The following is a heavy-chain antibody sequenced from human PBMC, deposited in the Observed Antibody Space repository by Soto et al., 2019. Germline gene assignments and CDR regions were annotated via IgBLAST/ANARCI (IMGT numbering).Heavy chain of an antibody. Sequence: PGGSLRLSCAASGLSVSSNDMSWVRQAPGKGLECVSIIYSADNTFYVDSVKGRFIISRDNSKNTVYLQMNSLRADDTAVYYCAGGSLYWGQGTLVTVSS. V-gene: IGHV3-66*01. CDR3: AGGSLY. CDR2: IYSADNT. J-gene: IGHJ4*01. CDR1: GLSVSSND.